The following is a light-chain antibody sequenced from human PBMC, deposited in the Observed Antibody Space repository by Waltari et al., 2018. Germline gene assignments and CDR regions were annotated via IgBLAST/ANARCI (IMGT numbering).Light chain of an antibody. CDR2: DVS. Sequence: QSALTQPASVSGSPGQSITISCTGTSSDVGYYNYVSWYQQHPGKAPKLMIYDVSKRPSGVSNRFAGSKAGNTASLTVSGLQPDDEATYYCSAFAGSNNFGVFGGGTKLTVL. CDR3: SAFAGSNNFGV. CDR1: SSDVGYYNY. V-gene: IGLV2-14*01. J-gene: IGLJ3*02.